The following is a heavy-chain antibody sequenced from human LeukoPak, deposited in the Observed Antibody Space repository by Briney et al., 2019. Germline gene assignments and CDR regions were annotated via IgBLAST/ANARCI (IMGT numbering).Heavy chain of an antibody. J-gene: IGHJ4*02. V-gene: IGHV3-21*01. CDR1: GITFSVYN. Sequence: GGSLRLSCAASGITFSVYNMNWVRQAPGKGLEWVSAITSSGDKKYSADSVKGRFTISRDNARNLLFLQMDRLTVEDTAVYYCTPQSSGYAYWGQGILVTVSS. D-gene: IGHD5-12*01. CDR3: TPQSSGYAY. CDR2: ITSSGDKK.